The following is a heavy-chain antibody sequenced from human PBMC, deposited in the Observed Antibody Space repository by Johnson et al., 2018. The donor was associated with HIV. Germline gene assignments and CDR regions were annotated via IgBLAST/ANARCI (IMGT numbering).Heavy chain of an antibody. V-gene: IGHV3-9*01. D-gene: IGHD3-22*01. CDR1: GFTFDDYA. CDR3: AKEMEDYYYDSSGPLDI. Sequence: VQLVESGGGLVQPGRSLRLSCAASGFTFDDYAMHWVRQAPGKGLEWVSGISWNSGSIGYADSVKGRFTISRDNAKNSLYLQMNSLRAEDTALYYCAKEMEDYYYDSSGPLDIWGQGTMVTVSS. CDR2: ISWNSGSI. J-gene: IGHJ3*02.